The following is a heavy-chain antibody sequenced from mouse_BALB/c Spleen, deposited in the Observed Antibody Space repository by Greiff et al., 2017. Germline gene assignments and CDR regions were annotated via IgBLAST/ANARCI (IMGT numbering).Heavy chain of an antibody. V-gene: IGHV5-17*02. CDR1: GFTFSSFG. CDR2: ISSGSSTI. CDR3: ARSGGYFLFAY. Sequence: EVQLVESGGGLVQPGGSRKLSCAASGFTFSSFGMHWVRQAPEKGLEWVAYISSGSSTIYYADTVKGRFTISRDNPKNTLFLQMTSLRSEDTAMYYCARSGGYFLFAYWGQGTLVTVSA. J-gene: IGHJ3*01. D-gene: IGHD2-3*01.